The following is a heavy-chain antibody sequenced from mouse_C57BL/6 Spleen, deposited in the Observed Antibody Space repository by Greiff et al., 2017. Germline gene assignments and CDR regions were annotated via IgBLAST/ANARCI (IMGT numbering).Heavy chain of an antibody. Sequence: VQLQQSGAELVKPGASVKISCKASGYAFSSYWMNWVKQRPGKGLEWIGQIYPGDGDTNYNGQFKGKATLTADKSSSTAYMQLSSLTSEDSAVYFCARSEGRGYAMDYWGQGTSVTVSS. J-gene: IGHJ4*01. V-gene: IGHV1-80*01. D-gene: IGHD3-3*01. CDR2: IYPGDGDT. CDR3: ARSEGRGYAMDY. CDR1: GYAFSSYW.